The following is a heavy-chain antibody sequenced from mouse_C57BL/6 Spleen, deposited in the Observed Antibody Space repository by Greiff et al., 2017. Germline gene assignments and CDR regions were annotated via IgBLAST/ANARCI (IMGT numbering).Heavy chain of an antibody. Sequence: QVQLQQPGAELVKPGASVKMSCKASGYTFTSYWITWVKQRPGQGLEWIGDIYPGSGSTNYNEKFKGKATLTVDTSSSTAYMQLSSLTSEDSAVYYCARSSGNGYFLFAYWGQGTLVTVSA. CDR2: IYPGSGST. V-gene: IGHV1-55*01. CDR3: ARSSGNGYFLFAY. D-gene: IGHD2-3*01. J-gene: IGHJ3*01. CDR1: GYTFTSYW.